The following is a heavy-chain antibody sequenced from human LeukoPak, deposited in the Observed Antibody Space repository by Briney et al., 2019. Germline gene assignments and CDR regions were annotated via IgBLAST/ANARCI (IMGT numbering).Heavy chain of an antibody. CDR1: GYSISSGYY. CDR2: LYHSDSI. Sequence: SETLSLTCAVSGYSISSGYYWIWIRQPPGKGLEWIGSLYHSDSIYYNPSLESRVTISVDTSKNQFSLKLSFVTAADTAVYYCARQHDSYHYYYVDVWGKGTTVTVSS. J-gene: IGHJ6*03. CDR3: ARQHDSYHYYYVDV. V-gene: IGHV4-38-2*01. D-gene: IGHD6-13*01.